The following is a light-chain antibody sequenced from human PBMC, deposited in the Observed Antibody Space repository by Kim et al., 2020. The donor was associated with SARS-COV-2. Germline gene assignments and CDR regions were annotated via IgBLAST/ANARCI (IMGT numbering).Light chain of an antibody. Sequence: GQRDTISCSGSSSNIGSNYVYWYQQPPGTAPKLLIYRNNQRPSGVPDRFSGSKSGTSASLAISGLRSEDEADYYCAAWDDSLSGVVFGGGTQLTVL. J-gene: IGLJ2*01. CDR2: RNN. CDR3: AAWDDSLSGVV. CDR1: SSNIGSNY. V-gene: IGLV1-47*01.